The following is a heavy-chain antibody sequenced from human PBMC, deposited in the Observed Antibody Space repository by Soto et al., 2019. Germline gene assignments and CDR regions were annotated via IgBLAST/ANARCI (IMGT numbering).Heavy chain of an antibody. Sequence: QVQLQESGPGLVKPSQTLSLTCNVSGVSISSGGYYWSWIRQHPAKGLEWIGHIYYSGSTYYNPSRKRRVTISVDTSKNQFSLKLSPVTAAYTAVYYCARGRPDDYGDPDYFDYWGQGALVTVSS. CDR2: IYYSGST. D-gene: IGHD4-17*01. CDR1: GVSISSGGYY. V-gene: IGHV4-31*03. J-gene: IGHJ4*02. CDR3: ARGRPDDYGDPDYFDY.